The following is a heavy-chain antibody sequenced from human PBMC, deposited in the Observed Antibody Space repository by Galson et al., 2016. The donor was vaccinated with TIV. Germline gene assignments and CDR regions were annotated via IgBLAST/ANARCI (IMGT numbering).Heavy chain of an antibody. J-gene: IGHJ3*02. V-gene: IGHV3-48*03. CDR3: ARDNRAVLDAFDI. CDR2: ISSRGGTT. Sequence: SLRLSCAGSGFTFSTYELNWVRQAPGKGLEWVSHISSRGGTTHYADSVKGRFTITRDNAKNSMDLQMNSLRVEDTAIYYCARDNRAVLDAFDIWGQGTVVT. D-gene: IGHD3-10*01. CDR1: GFTFSTYE.